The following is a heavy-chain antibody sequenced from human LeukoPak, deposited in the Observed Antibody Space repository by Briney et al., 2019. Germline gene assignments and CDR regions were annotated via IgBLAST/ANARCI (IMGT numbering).Heavy chain of an antibody. CDR1: GFTFSSYG. J-gene: IGHJ4*02. V-gene: IGHV3-30*02. CDR3: AKDDRVGATSHIDY. Sequence: PGGSLRLSCAASGFTFSSYGMHWVRQAPGKGLEWVAFIRYDGSNKYYADSVKGRFTISRDNSKNTLYLQMNSLGAEDTAVYYCAKDDRVGATSHIDYWGQGTLVTVSS. CDR2: IRYDGSNK. D-gene: IGHD1-26*01.